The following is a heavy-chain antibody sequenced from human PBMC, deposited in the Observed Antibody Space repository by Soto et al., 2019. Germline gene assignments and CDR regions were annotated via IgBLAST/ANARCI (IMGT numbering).Heavy chain of an antibody. Sequence: KPSETLSLTCSVSGASIISYYWTCVRHPPGGGLEWIGYMHHTQGTNDNPSLRGRVHMSIDTSMNQFSLRLTSVTAADTAVYYCARVPFVGYFDWLDPWGHGTLVTVSS. CDR3: ARVPFVGYFDWLDP. CDR1: GASIISYY. V-gene: IGHV4-59*01. D-gene: IGHD3-9*01. CDR2: MHHTQGT. J-gene: IGHJ5*02.